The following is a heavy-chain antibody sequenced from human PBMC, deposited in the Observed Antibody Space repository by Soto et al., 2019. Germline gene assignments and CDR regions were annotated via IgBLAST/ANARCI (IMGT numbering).Heavy chain of an antibody. V-gene: IGHV4-59*08. Sequence: SETLSLTCTVSGGSISSYYWSWIRQPPGEGLEWIGYIYYSGSTNYNPSLKSRVTISVDTSKNQFSLKLSSVTAADTAVYYCARRLYGDDAFDIWGQGTMVTVSS. CDR3: ARRLYGDDAFDI. D-gene: IGHD4-17*01. CDR2: IYYSGST. CDR1: GGSISSYY. J-gene: IGHJ3*02.